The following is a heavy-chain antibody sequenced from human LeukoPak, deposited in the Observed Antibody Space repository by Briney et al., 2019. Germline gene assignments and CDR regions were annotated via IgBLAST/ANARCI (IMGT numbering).Heavy chain of an antibody. CDR1: GYTFTGYY. CDR3: ARDRGSIFGDFDY. V-gene: IGHV1-2*02. D-gene: IGHD3-3*01. CDR2: INPNSGGT. Sequence: ASVKVSCKASGYTFTGYYMHWVRQAPGQGLEWMGWINPNSGGTNYAQKFQGRVTMTRDTSTSTVYMELSSLRSEDTAVYYCARDRGSIFGDFDYWGQGTLVTVSS. J-gene: IGHJ4*02.